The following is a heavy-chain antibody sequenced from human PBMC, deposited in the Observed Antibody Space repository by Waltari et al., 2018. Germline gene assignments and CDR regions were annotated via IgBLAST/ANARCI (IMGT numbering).Heavy chain of an antibody. CDR3: ARRGLEAAGWYFDY. D-gene: IGHD6-25*01. J-gene: IGHJ4*02. CDR2: IYPGDSDA. Sequence: EVQLVQSGAEVKKPGESLKISCKGSGYSFTSYWIGWVRQMPVKGLEWMGSIYPGDSDARYSPSFEGRVTISADKSITTAYLQWSSLKASDTAMYYCARRGLEAAGWYFDYWGQGTLVTVSS. V-gene: IGHV5-51*01. CDR1: GYSFTSYW.